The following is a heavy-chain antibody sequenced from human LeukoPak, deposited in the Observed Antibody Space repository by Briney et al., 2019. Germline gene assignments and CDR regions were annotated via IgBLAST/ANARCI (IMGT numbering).Heavy chain of an antibody. CDR3: ARDLRRGGPSDY. D-gene: IGHD3-10*01. J-gene: IGHJ4*02. V-gene: IGHV1-46*01. Sequence: ASVKVSCKASGYTFTSYYIHWVRQAPGQGLEWMGLINPSGGSTKFAQKFQGRVTMTRDMSTSTVYMELSSLRAEDTAVYYCARDLRRGGPSDYWGQGTLVTVSS. CDR2: INPSGGST. CDR1: GYTFTSYY.